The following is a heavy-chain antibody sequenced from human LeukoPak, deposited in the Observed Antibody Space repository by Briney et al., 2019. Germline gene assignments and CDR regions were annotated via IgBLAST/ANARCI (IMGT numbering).Heavy chain of an antibody. V-gene: IGHV3-30*18. D-gene: IGHD2-2*01. Sequence: GGSLRLSCAASGFTFNNYGMHWVRQAPGKGLEWVAVISYDGRNKHFPDSVKGRFTISRDISTDTLWLQMDSLRTEDTAVYYCAKGPLRGTAAAIDYWGQGTLVTVSS. J-gene: IGHJ4*02. CDR3: AKGPLRGTAAAIDY. CDR1: GFTFNNYG. CDR2: ISYDGRNK.